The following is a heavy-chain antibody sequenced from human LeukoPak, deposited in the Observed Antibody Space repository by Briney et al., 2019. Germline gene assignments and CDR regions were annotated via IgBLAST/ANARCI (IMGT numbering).Heavy chain of an antibody. CDR3: AREGDSSGYFDAFDI. V-gene: IGHV4-34*01. CDR2: INHSGST. J-gene: IGHJ3*02. Sequence: SETLSLTCAVYGGSFSGYYWSWIRQPPGKGLEWIGEINHSGSTNYNPSLKSRVTISVDTSKNQFSLKLSSVTAADTAVYYCAREGDSSGYFDAFDIWGQGTMVTVSS. CDR1: GGSFSGYY. D-gene: IGHD3-22*01.